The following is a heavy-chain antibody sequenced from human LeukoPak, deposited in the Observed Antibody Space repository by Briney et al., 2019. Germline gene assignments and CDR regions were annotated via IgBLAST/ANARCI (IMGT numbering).Heavy chain of an antibody. Sequence: GGSLRLSXAASGFTVSSNYMSWVRQAPGKGLEWVSVIYSGGSTYYADSVKGRFTISRDSSKNTLYLQMNSLRAEDTAVYYCARSRFLEWFWGQGTLVTVSS. V-gene: IGHV3-66*02. CDR2: IYSGGST. CDR3: ARSRFLEWF. J-gene: IGHJ4*02. D-gene: IGHD3-3*01. CDR1: GFTVSSNY.